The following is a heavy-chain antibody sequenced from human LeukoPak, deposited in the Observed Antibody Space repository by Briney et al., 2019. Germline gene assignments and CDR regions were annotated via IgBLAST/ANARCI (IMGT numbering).Heavy chain of an antibody. D-gene: IGHD3-22*01. Sequence: SETLSLTFAVSGGSISSSNWWSGGRQAPGKGLGWIGEMNDSGSTNYNPSLKSRVTISVDKSKTQFSLKPSSVTAADTAVYYSARDLGQYYDTSDNWFDPWGQGTLVTVSS. J-gene: IGHJ5*02. CDR2: MNDSGST. CDR3: ARDLGQYYDTSDNWFDP. CDR1: GGSISSSNW. V-gene: IGHV4-4*02.